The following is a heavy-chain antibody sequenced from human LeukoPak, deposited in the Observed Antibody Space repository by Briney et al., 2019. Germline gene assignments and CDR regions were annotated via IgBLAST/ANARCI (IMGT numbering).Heavy chain of an antibody. J-gene: IGHJ4*02. CDR1: GFSFSGYA. D-gene: IGHD2-15*01. V-gene: IGHV3-23*01. CDR3: AKYFSTSASRNFDS. Sequence: GGSLGLSCVASGFSFSGYAMSWVRQAPGKGLEWVSAIGSGGSDTHYADSVKGRSTISRDNSKTTLYLQMNSLRAEDTALYYCAKYFSTSASRNFDSWGQGILVSVSS. CDR2: IGSGGSDT.